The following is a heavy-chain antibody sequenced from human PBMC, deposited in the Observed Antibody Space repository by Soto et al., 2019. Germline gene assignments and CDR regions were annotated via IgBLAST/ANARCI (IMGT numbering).Heavy chain of an antibody. J-gene: IGHJ5*02. D-gene: IGHD2-15*01. CDR2: IYYSGST. V-gene: IGHV4-59*01. Sequence: SETLSLTCTVSGGSISSYYWSWIRQPLGKGLEWIGYIYYSGSTNYNPSLKSRVTISVDTSKNQFSLKLSSVTAADTAVYYCARAPYCSGGSCYLGRVVWFDPWGQGTLVTVSS. CDR3: ARAPYCSGGSCYLGRVVWFDP. CDR1: GGSISSYY.